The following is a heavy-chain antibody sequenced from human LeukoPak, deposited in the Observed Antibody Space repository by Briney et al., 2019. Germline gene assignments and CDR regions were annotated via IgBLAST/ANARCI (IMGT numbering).Heavy chain of an antibody. Sequence: PGGSLRLSCAASGFTFSSYSMNWVRQAPGKGLEWVSSISSSSSYIYYADSVKGRFTISRGNAKNSLYLQMNSLRAEDTAVYYCARDFKTRGYSDYWGQGTLVTVSS. J-gene: IGHJ4*02. CDR3: ARDFKTRGYSDY. D-gene: IGHD5-18*01. CDR2: ISSSSSYI. CDR1: GFTFSSYS. V-gene: IGHV3-21*01.